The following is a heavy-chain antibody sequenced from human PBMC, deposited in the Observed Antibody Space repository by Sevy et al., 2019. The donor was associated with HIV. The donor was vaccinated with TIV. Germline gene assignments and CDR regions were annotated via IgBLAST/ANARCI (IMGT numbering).Heavy chain of an antibody. D-gene: IGHD2-2*01. J-gene: IGHJ6*02. V-gene: IGHV3-23*01. CDR1: GFTFSSYA. CDR3: AKGDGLRNHQLGYCSSTSCSLMDV. Sequence: GGSLRLSCAASGFTFSSYAMSWVRQAPGKGLEWVSAISGSGGSTYYADSVKGRFTISRDNSKITLYLQMNSLRAEDEAVYYWAKGDGLRNHQLGYCSSTSCSLMDVWGQGTTVTVSS. CDR2: ISGSGGST.